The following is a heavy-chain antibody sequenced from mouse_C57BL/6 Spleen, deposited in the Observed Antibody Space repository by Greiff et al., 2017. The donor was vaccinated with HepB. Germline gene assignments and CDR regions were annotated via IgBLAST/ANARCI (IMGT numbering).Heavy chain of an antibody. Sequence: QVQLQQPGAELVMPGASVKLSCKASGYTFTSYWMHWVKQRPGQGLEWIGEIDPSDSYTNYNQKFKGKSTLTVDKSSSTAYMQLSSLTSEDSAVDYCARSPGSSDWYFDVWGTGTTVTVSS. V-gene: IGHV1-69*01. CDR3: ARSPGSSDWYFDV. J-gene: IGHJ1*03. D-gene: IGHD1-1*01. CDR1: GYTFTSYW. CDR2: IDPSDSYT.